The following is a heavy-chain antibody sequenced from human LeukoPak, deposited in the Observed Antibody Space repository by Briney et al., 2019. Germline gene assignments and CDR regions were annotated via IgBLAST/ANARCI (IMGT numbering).Heavy chain of an antibody. J-gene: IGHJ1*01. CDR3: AKKGTTYYYDSSGYYYFQH. D-gene: IGHD3-22*01. V-gene: IGHV3-23*01. Sequence: GGSLRLSCAASGFSLSDYYMSWIRQAPGKGLEWVSAISGSGGSTYYADSVKGRFTISRDNSKNTLYLQMNSLRAEDTAVYYCAKKGTTYYYDSSGYYYFQHWGQGTLVTVSS. CDR1: GFSLSDYY. CDR2: ISGSGGST.